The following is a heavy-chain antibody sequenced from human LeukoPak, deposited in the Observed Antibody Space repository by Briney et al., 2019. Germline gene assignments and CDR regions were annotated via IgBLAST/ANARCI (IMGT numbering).Heavy chain of an antibody. CDR1: GGSIRSSYYY. Sequence: SETLSLTCTVSGGSIRSSYYYWSWIRQPPGKGLEWIGYIYYSGSTNYNPSLKSRITISADTSKNQFSLKLSSVTAADTAVYYCARDPPQIFPHAFDIWGQGTMVTVSS. V-gene: IGHV4-61*01. CDR2: IYYSGST. D-gene: IGHD3-9*01. CDR3: ARDPPQIFPHAFDI. J-gene: IGHJ3*02.